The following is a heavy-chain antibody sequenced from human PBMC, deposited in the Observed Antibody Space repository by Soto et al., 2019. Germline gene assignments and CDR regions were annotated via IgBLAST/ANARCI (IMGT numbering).Heavy chain of an antibody. CDR2: ISYDGSNK. CDR1: GFSISSYA. V-gene: IGHV3-30-3*01. Sequence: GASLSLSCAASGFSISSYAMHWVRQAPGKGLEWVAVISYDGSNKYYADSVKGRFTISRDNSKKTLYLQMNSLRAEETAVYYCARDRLPLVSYYYFDYWGQGTLVTVSS. D-gene: IGHD5-18*01. CDR3: ARDRLPLVSYYYFDY. J-gene: IGHJ4*02.